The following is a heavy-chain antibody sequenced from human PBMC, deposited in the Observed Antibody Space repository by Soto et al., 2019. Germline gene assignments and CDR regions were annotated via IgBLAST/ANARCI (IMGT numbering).Heavy chain of an antibody. CDR2: ISTYHGIT. D-gene: IGHD6-6*01. CDR1: GYTFTNFG. Sequence: QVQLVQSGAEVKKPGASVKVSCKGSGYTFTNFGISWVRQAPGQGLEWMGWISTYHGITNYAQMVQGRVTMTTDTSTSTGYMELKSLTSDDTAVYYCEKSGGWQLEDYGYGMDVWGQGTTVTVSS. V-gene: IGHV1-18*01. CDR3: EKSGGWQLEDYGYGMDV. J-gene: IGHJ6*02.